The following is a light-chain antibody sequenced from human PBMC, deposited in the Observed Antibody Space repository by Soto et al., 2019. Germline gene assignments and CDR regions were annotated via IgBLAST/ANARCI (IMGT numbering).Light chain of an antibody. Sequence: QSALTQPRSVSGSPGQSVTISCTGTSSDVGGYNYVSWYQQHPGKAPKLIIYDVSKRPSGVPDRFSGSKSGNTASLTISVLQAEDEADYYCCSYAGSYTHYVFGTGTKVTVL. CDR3: CSYAGSYTHYV. CDR1: SSDVGGYNY. V-gene: IGLV2-11*01. J-gene: IGLJ1*01. CDR2: DVS.